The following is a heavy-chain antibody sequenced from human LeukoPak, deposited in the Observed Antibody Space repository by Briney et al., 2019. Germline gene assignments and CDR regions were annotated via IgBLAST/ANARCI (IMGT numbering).Heavy chain of an antibody. CDR1: GFTFSSYG. V-gene: IGHV3-30*02. J-gene: IGHJ6*02. CDR2: IRYDGSNK. D-gene: IGHD2-21*01. Sequence: GGSLRLSCAASGFTFSSYGMHWVRQAPGKGLEWVAFIRYDGSNKYYADSVKGRFTISRDNSKNTLYLQMNSLRAEDTAVYYCAKDHGIVVVNSMSYYAMYVWGQGSTVTVYS. CDR3: AKDHGIVVVNSMSYYAMYV.